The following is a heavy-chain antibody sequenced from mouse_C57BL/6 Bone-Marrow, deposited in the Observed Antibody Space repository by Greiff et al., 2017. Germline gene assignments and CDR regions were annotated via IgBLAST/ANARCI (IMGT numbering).Heavy chain of an antibody. D-gene: IGHD1-1*01. V-gene: IGHV14-4*01. J-gene: IGHJ3*01. CDR1: GFNIKDDY. CDR3: TGVLLRYWFAY. Sequence: VQESGAELVRPGASVKLSCTASGFNIKDDYMHWVKQRPEQGLEWIGWIDPENGDTEYASKFQGKATITADTSSNTAYLQLSSLTSEDTAVYYCTGVLLRYWFAYWGQGTLVTVSA. CDR2: IDPENGDT.